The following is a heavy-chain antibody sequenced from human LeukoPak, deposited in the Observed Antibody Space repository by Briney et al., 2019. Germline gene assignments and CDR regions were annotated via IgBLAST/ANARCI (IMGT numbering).Heavy chain of an antibody. CDR2: INAGNGNT. Sequence: GASVKVSFKASGYTFTSYAMHWVRQAPGQRLEWMGWINAGNGNTKYSQKFQGRVTITRDTSASTAYMELRSLRSDDTAVYYCARTPPDYGIDYWGQGTLVTVSS. CDR3: ARTPPDYGIDY. V-gene: IGHV1-3*01. J-gene: IGHJ4*02. D-gene: IGHD4-17*01. CDR1: GYTFTSYA.